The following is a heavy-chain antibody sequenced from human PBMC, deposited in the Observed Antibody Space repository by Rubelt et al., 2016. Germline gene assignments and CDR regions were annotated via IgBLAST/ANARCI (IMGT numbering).Heavy chain of an antibody. CDR3: AKGRSAVVTSGANY. D-gene: IGHD4-23*01. CDR2: ISGSGDST. Sequence: PGGSLRLSCAASGFTFSNYALSWVRQAPGKGLEWVSVISGSGDSTYYADSVKGRFTISRDNSKNTLYIEMNSLRAEDTAVYYCAKGRSAVVTSGANYWGQGILVTVSS. J-gene: IGHJ4*02. V-gene: IGHV3-23*01. CDR1: GFTFSNYA.